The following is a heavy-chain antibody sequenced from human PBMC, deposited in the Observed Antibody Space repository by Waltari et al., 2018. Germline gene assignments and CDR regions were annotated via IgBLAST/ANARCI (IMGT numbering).Heavy chain of an antibody. CDR3: FRGSATFGTTTGVFES. D-gene: IGHD1-1*01. Sequence: EVSLLESGGDLVQPGGSPRLSCAASGFTSTTYAMTWVRQVPGKALGWIWTSRVSGGTTCYPDSVKGRLTISSDNSKNALNLQMNALRADDTSLFYCFRGSATFGTTTGVFESWGQGTLVTVSS. J-gene: IGHJ4*02. V-gene: IGHV3-23*01. CDR1: GFTSTTYA. CDR2: SRVSGGTT.